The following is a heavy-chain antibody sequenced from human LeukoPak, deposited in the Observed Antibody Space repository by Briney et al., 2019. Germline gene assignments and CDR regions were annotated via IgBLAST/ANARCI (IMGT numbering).Heavy chain of an antibody. CDR1: GGSISSSTYC. CDR2: IYHSGST. CDR3: AREDYSNYFDY. J-gene: IGHJ4*02. D-gene: IGHD4-11*01. Sequence: SETLSLTCTVSGGSISSSTYCWSWVRQPPGKGLEWIGEIYHSGSTNYNPSLKSRVTISVDKSKNQFSPKLSSVTAADTAVYYCAREDYSNYFDYWGQGTLVTVSS. V-gene: IGHV4-4*02.